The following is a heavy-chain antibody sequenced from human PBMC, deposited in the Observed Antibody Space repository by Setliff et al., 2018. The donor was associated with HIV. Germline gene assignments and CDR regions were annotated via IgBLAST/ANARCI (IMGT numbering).Heavy chain of an antibody. CDR1: GGSFSGYY. CDR2: ITDSGGS. CDR3: ASPYSGSYSGFQY. Sequence: PSETRSLTCAVYGGSFSGYYWTWIRQSPGKGLEWIGEITDSGGSKYNPSLESRVTISVDTSKNQFSLNLTSVTVADTGIYYCASPYSGSYSGFQYWGQGTLVTVSS. V-gene: IGHV4-34*01. J-gene: IGHJ1*01. D-gene: IGHD1-26*01.